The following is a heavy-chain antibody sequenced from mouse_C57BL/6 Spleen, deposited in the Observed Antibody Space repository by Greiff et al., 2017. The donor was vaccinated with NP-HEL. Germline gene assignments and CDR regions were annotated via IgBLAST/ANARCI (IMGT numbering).Heavy chain of an antibody. D-gene: IGHD3-2*02. CDR3: ARSRILTSQATGYAMDY. Sequence: EVQLQQSGPELVKPGASVKIPCKASGYTFTDYNMDWVKQSHGKSLEWIGDINPNNGGTIYNQKFKGKATLTVDKSSSTAYMELRSLTSEDTAVYYCARSRILTSQATGYAMDYWGQGTSVTVSS. CDR2: INPNNGGT. CDR1: GYTFTDYN. J-gene: IGHJ4*01. V-gene: IGHV1-18*01.